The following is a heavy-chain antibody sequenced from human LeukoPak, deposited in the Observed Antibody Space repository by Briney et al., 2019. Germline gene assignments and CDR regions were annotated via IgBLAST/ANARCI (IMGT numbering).Heavy chain of an antibody. J-gene: IGHJ6*04. CDR3: AELGITMIGGV. V-gene: IGHV3-7*01. D-gene: IGHD3-10*02. Sequence: PGGSLRLSCASSGSNFGAYWMSWVRQAPGKGLEWVATIKQDESEKYYVDSVKGRFTISRDNAKNSLYLQMNSLRAEDTAVYYCAELGITMIGGVWGKGTTVTISS. CDR1: GSNFGAYW. CDR2: IKQDESEK.